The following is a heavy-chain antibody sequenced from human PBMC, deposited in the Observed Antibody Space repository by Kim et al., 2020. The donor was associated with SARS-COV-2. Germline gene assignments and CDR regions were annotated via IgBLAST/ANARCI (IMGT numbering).Heavy chain of an antibody. Sequence: SVKVSCKASGGTFSSYAISWVRQAPGQGLEWMGGIIPIFGTANYAQKFQGRVTITADESTSTAYMELSSLRSEDTAVYYCASPHDVVRGATAYYYGMDVWGQGTTVTVSS. J-gene: IGHJ6*02. D-gene: IGHD3-10*01. V-gene: IGHV1-69*13. CDR2: IIPIFGTA. CDR1: GGTFSSYA. CDR3: ASPHDVVRGATAYYYGMDV.